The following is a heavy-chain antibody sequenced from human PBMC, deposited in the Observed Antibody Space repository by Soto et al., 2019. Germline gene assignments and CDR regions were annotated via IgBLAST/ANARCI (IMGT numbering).Heavy chain of an antibody. J-gene: IGHJ3*02. V-gene: IGHV1-18*01. CDR2: ISAYNGNT. CDR1: GYTFTIYG. D-gene: IGHD6-19*01. Sequence: VASVKVSCKASGYTFTIYGISWVLQAPGQGLEWMGWISAYNGNTNYAQKLQGRVTMTTDTSTSTAYMEMRSLRSDDTAVYYCALLAVPVNDAFDIPGQGTMVTV. CDR3: ALLAVPVNDAFDI.